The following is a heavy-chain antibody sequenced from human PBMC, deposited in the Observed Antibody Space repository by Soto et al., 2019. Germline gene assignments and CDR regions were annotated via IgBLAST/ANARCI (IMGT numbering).Heavy chain of an antibody. Sequence: PSETLSLTCTVSGGSISSSSYYWGWIRQPPGKGLEWIGSIYYSGSTYYNPSLKSRVTISVDTSKNQFSLKLSSVTAADTAVYYCARLKGYCSSTSCPNWFDPWGQGTLVTVSS. D-gene: IGHD2-2*01. CDR3: ARLKGYCSSTSCPNWFDP. CDR1: GGSISSSSYY. CDR2: IYYSGST. J-gene: IGHJ5*02. V-gene: IGHV4-39*01.